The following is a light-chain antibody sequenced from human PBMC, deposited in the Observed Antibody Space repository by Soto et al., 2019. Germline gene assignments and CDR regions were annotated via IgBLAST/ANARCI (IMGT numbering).Light chain of an antibody. Sequence: ELVMTQSPGTLSVSPGERVTLSCSARQSVGNNLAWHQQKPGQAPSLLIYDASSRATGIPDRFSGSGSGTDFTLTISSLEPEDFAVYYCQQSDNWPPEISFGQGTRLEIK. V-gene: IGKV3-11*01. CDR3: QQSDNWPPEIS. CDR2: DAS. J-gene: IGKJ5*01. CDR1: QSVGNN.